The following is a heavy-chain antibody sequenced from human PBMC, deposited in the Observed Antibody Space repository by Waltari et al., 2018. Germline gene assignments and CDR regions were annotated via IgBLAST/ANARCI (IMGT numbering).Heavy chain of an antibody. CDR1: GITFSDSW. V-gene: IGHV3-7*01. Sequence: DVQLVDSGGGLVQPGGSLRLSCVASGITFSDSWMSWVRQAPGEGLEWVADIGKYGSKKYYGDSVRGRFTSCRDNGKNSLYLQMNDLRAEDTAVYYCTRDWYSYMSFDVWGQGTVVTVSP. D-gene: IGHD2-21*01. J-gene: IGHJ3*01. CDR2: IGKYGSKK. CDR3: TRDWYSYMSFDV.